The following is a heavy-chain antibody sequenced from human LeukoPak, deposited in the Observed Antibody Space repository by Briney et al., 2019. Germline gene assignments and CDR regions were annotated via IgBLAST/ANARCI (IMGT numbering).Heavy chain of an antibody. CDR2: ISGNGGNT. V-gene: IGHV3-43*02. J-gene: IGHJ4*02. CDR1: GFTFDDYA. CDR3: AKDISNWNSRHFDY. Sequence: GGSLRLSCAASGFTFDDYAMHWVRQVPGKGLEWVSLISGNGGNTYYADSVKGRFTISRDNSKNSLYLQMDSLRTEDTALYYCAKDISNWNSRHFDYWGQGTLVTVSS. D-gene: IGHD1-7*01.